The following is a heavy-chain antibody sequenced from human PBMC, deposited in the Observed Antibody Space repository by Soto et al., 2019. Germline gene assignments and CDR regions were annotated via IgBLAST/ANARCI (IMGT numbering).Heavy chain of an antibody. CDR1: GYSFVGYY. CDR3: ARKIREYNFDY. J-gene: IGHJ4*02. D-gene: IGHD5-18*01. CDR2: INPTTGGT. V-gene: IGHV1-2*02. Sequence: QVQLVQSGAEVKEPGASVKVSCKVSGYSFVGYYLHWMRQAPGQGLEWLGWINPTTGGTNYPQKFQGRVTMTRDTSISTAYMELSSLRSDDTAVYCCARKIREYNFDYWGQGTLVNVSS.